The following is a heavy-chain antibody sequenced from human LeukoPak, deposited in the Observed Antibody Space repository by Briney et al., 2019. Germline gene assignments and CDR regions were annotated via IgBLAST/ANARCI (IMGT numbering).Heavy chain of an antibody. J-gene: IGHJ5*02. CDR2: VYYSGST. Sequence: SETLSLTCTVSGGSISSYYWRWIGQPPGKGRGWNGFVYYSGSTYYNPSLKSRVTISVDTSKNQFSLKLSSVTAADTAVYYCAREQSMVRGASWFDPWGRGTLVTVSP. CDR3: AREQSMVRGASWFDP. CDR1: GGSISSYY. V-gene: IGHV4-59*01. D-gene: IGHD3-10*01.